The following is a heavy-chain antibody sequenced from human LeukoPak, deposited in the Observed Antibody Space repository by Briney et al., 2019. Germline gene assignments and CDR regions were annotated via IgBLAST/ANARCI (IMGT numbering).Heavy chain of an antibody. CDR1: GYTFTGYY. D-gene: IGHD5-18*01. V-gene: IGHV1-2*06. CDR2: INPNSGGT. J-gene: IGHJ4*02. CDR3: ARDWGYSYGDDY. Sequence: ASVKVSCKASGYTFTGYYMHWVRQAPGQGLEWMGRINPNSGGTNYAQKFQGRVTMTRDTSISTAYMELSRLRSDDTAVYYCARDWGYSYGDDYWGQGTLVIVSS.